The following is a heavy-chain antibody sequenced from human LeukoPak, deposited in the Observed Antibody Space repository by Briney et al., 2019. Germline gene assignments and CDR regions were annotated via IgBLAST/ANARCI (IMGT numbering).Heavy chain of an antibody. V-gene: IGHV1-18*01. J-gene: IGHJ4*02. D-gene: IGHD3-22*01. Sequence: ASVKVSCKASGYTFTSYGISWVRQASGQGLEWMGWISTYNGNTNYAQKVQGRVTMTTDTSTNTAYMELSSLRSDDTAVYYCARDIFSLYYYDTSGYFDYWGQGTLVTVSS. CDR2: ISTYNGNT. CDR3: ARDIFSLYYYDTSGYFDY. CDR1: GYTFTSYG.